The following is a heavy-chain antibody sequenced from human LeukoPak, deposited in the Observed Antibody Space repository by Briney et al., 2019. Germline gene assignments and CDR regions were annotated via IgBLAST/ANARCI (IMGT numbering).Heavy chain of an antibody. D-gene: IGHD6-13*01. CDR2: IYSSGST. CDR3: ARAHTSSWYMDF. CDR1: GGSISSYY. J-gene: IGHJ4*02. Sequence: SETLSLTCSVSGGSISSYYWSWIRQPPGKGLEWIGYIYSSGSTNYNPSLKSRVTMSVDKSENQLSLRLRSVTAADTAVYYCARAHTSSWYMDFWGQGTRVTVSS. V-gene: IGHV4-59*01.